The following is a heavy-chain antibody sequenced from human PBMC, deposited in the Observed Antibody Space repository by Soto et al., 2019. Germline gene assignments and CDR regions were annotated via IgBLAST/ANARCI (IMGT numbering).Heavy chain of an antibody. CDR3: ARYLREYYDGSGSYSYYYYYYMDV. CDR1: GGSFSGYY. V-gene: IGHV4-34*01. D-gene: IGHD3-10*01. Sequence: SETLSLTCAVYGGSFSGYYWSWIRQPPGKGLEWIGEINHSGSTNYNPSLKSRVTISVDTSKNQFSLKLSSVTAADTAVYYCARYLREYYDGSGSYSYYYYYYMDVWGKGTTVTVSS. J-gene: IGHJ6*03. CDR2: INHSGST.